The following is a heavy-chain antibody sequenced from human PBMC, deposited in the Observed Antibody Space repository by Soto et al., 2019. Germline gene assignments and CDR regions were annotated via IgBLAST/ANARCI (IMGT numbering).Heavy chain of an antibody. V-gene: IGHV3-23*01. J-gene: IGHJ4*02. Sequence: EVQLLESGGHLVQPGGSLRLSCAASGFTFSTYAMSWVRQAPGKGLEWVSSISGSGDDTYYADSVKGRFTISRDNSKNTLYLQANSLRAEDTDVYYCVKGGRGNDLDSWGQGTLVTVS. D-gene: IGHD1-1*01. CDR3: VKGGRGNDLDS. CDR1: GFTFSTYA. CDR2: ISGSGDDT.